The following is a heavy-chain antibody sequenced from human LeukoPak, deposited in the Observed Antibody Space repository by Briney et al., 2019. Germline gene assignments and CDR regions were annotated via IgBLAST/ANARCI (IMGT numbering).Heavy chain of an antibody. CDR1: GFTFSSYS. J-gene: IGHJ3*02. Sequence: PGGSLRLSCAASGFTFSSYSMNWVRQAPGKGLEWVSYISSSSSTISYAESVKGRFTISRDNAKKSLYLQMNSLRVEDTAVYYCARDLMVRGGIFAFDIWGQGTLVTVSS. CDR2: ISSSSSTI. D-gene: IGHD3-10*01. CDR3: ARDLMVRGGIFAFDI. V-gene: IGHV3-48*04.